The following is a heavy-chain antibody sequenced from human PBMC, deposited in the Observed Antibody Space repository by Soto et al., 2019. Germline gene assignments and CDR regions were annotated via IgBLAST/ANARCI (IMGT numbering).Heavy chain of an antibody. CDR3: ARDRGVVVAATPAY. Sequence: QVQLVESGGGVVQPGRSLGLSCAASGFTFSSYAMHWVRQAPGKGLEWVAVISYDGSNKYYADSVKGRFTISRDNSKNTLYLQMNSLRAEDTAVYYCARDRGVVVAATPAYWGQGTLVTVSS. CDR1: GFTFSSYA. J-gene: IGHJ4*02. D-gene: IGHD2-15*01. V-gene: IGHV3-30-3*01. CDR2: ISYDGSNK.